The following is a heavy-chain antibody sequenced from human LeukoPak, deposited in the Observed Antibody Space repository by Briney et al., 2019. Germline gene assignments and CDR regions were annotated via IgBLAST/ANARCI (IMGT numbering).Heavy chain of an antibody. CDR3: TRFVVVVAAPSG. D-gene: IGHD2-15*01. CDR2: IRSKAYGGTT. V-gene: IGHV3-49*03. CDR1: GFPFGDYA. Sequence: PGRALSLSCTASGFPFGDYAMSRCRQAPGKGREGVGFIRSKAYGGTTEYAASANGRFTISRDDSKSIAYLQMNSLKTEDTAVYYCTRFVVVVAAPSGWGQGTLVTVSS. J-gene: IGHJ4*02.